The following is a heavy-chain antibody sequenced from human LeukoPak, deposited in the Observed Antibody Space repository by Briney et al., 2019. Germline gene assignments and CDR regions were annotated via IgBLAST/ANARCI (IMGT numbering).Heavy chain of an antibody. CDR1: GFTFSSYA. J-gene: IGHJ6*02. CDR3: ATHYDFWSPDYCYYGMDV. V-gene: IGHV3-23*01. D-gene: IGHD3-3*01. CDR2: ISGSGGST. Sequence: GGSLRLSCAASGFTFSSYAMSWVRQAPGKGLEWVSAISGSGGSTYYADSVKGRFTISRDNSKNTLYLQMNSLRAEDTAVYYCATHYDFWSPDYCYYGMDVWGQGTTVTVSS.